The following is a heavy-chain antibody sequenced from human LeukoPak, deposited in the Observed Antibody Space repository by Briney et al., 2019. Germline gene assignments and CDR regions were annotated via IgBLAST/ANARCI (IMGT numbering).Heavy chain of an antibody. J-gene: IGHJ4*02. Sequence: PSETLSLTCTVSGGSISSSSYYWGWIRQPPGKGLEWIGYIYHSGTTNYNPSLKSRVTISVDTSKSQFSLKLSSVTAAGTAIYYCARNIVGPRQVDYWGQGTLVTVSS. D-gene: IGHD1-26*01. CDR1: GGSISSSSYY. CDR2: IYHSGTT. V-gene: IGHV4-61*05. CDR3: ARNIVGPRQVDY.